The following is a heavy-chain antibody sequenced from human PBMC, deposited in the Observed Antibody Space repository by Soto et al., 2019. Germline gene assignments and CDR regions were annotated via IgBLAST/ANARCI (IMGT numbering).Heavy chain of an antibody. CDR3: AKDRTSIFGVILLSNFDY. CDR1: GFPFSSYA. Sequence: GGSLRLSCAASGFPFSSYAMSWVRQAPGKGLEWVSAMTGSGGSTYYADSVKGRFTISRDNSNNTLYLQMNSLRAEDTAVYYCAKDRTSIFGVILLSNFDYWGQGTLVTVSS. J-gene: IGHJ4*02. V-gene: IGHV3-23*01. CDR2: MTGSGGST. D-gene: IGHD3-3*02.